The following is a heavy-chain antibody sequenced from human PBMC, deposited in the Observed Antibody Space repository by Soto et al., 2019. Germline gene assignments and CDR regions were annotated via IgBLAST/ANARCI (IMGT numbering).Heavy chain of an antibody. J-gene: IGHJ4*01. CDR1: GVPFRDHY. V-gene: IGHV3-48*01. D-gene: IGHD4-17*01. Sequence: QPGGSLKLSCAASGVPFRDHYMHWVRQAPGKGLEWISHISIGSSTIDYADSVKGRFTIFRDNAENSLFLQMNSLRAEDTAVYYCARVRYGGNTTNWGQGTLVTVSS. CDR3: ARVRYGGNTTN. CDR2: ISIGSSTI.